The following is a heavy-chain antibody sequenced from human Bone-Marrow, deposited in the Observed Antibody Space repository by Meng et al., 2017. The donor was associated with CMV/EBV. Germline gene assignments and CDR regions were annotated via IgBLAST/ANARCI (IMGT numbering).Heavy chain of an antibody. V-gene: IGHV4-39*07. CDR2: IYYSGST. CDR1: GGSISSSSLY. CDR3: AAYYGSATFHYNGIDY. Sequence: SETLSLTCTVSGGSISSSSLYWAWIRQPPEKGLEWIGSIYYSGSTYYSPSLNSRVTISVDTSKSQFSLRLSSVTAADTAVYYCAAYYGSATFHYNGIDYWGHRALVTVSS. D-gene: IGHD3-10*01. J-gene: IGHJ4*01.